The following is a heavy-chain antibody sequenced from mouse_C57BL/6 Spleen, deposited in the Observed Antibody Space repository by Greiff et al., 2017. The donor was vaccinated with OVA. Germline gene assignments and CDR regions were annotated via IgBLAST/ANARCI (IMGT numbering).Heavy chain of an antibody. CDR2: IDPSDSYT. V-gene: IGHV1-50*01. Sequence: QVQLQQPGAELVKPGASVKLSCKASGYSFTSYWMQWVKQRPGQGLEWIGEIDPSDSYTNYNQKFKGKATLTVDTSSSTAYMQLSSLTSEDSAVYYCARRAYDGYYRYYYAMDYWGQGTSVTVSS. J-gene: IGHJ4*01. D-gene: IGHD2-3*01. CDR1: GYSFTSYW. CDR3: ARRAYDGYYRYYYAMDY.